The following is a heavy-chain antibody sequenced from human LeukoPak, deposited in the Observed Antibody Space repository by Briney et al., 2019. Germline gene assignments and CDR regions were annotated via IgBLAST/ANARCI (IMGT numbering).Heavy chain of an antibody. D-gene: IGHD6-13*01. CDR1: GGSISSYY. CDR3: ARLAAAGTSKAAFDI. J-gene: IGHJ3*02. V-gene: IGHV4-59*08. Sequence: SETLSLTCTVSGGSISSYYWSWIRQPPGKGLEWIGYIYYSGSTNYNPSLKSRVTISVDTSKNQFSLKLSSVTAADTAVYYRARLAAAGTSKAAFDIWGQGTMVTVSS. CDR2: IYYSGST.